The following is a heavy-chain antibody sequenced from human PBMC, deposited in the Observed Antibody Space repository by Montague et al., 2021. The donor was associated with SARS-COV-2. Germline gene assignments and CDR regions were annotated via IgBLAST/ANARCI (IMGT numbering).Heavy chain of an antibody. CDR2: THYSGTT. CDR1: SGSLSGYY. J-gene: IGHJ4*02. V-gene: IGHV4-59*12. D-gene: IGHD2-2*01. CDR3: ARGTAYVHVYY. Sequence: SETLSLTCTAYSGSLSGYYWNWIRQPPGKGLEWIGFTHYSGTTNYNPSLKSRLNMSLDTSKNQFSLTLNSVTAADTAIYYCARGTAYVHVYYWGQGAPVTVAS.